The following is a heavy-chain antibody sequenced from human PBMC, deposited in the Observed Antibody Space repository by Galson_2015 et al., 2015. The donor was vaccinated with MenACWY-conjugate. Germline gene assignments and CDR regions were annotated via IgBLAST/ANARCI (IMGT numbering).Heavy chain of an antibody. J-gene: IGHJ4*02. Sequence: GWINPNSGGTNYAQKFQGWVTMTRDTSISTAYMELSRLRSDDTAVYYCARAVDTAMVTSDYWGQGTLVTVSS. V-gene: IGHV1-2*04. CDR2: INPNSGGT. CDR3: ARAVDTAMVTSDY. D-gene: IGHD5-18*01.